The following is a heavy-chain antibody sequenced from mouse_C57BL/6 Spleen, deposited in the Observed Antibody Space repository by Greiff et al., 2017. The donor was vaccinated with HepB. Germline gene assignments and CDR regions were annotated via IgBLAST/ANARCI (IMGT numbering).Heavy chain of an antibody. CDR1: GFTFSSYA. Sequence: EVKLMESGGGLVKPGGSLKLSCAASGFTFSSYAMSWVRQTPEKRLEWVATISDGGSYTYYPDNVKGRFTISRDNAKNNLYLQMSHLKSEDTAMYYCARERDYYGSSYVDYWGQGTTLTVSS. D-gene: IGHD1-1*01. CDR3: ARERDYYGSSYVDY. CDR2: ISDGGSYT. J-gene: IGHJ2*01. V-gene: IGHV5-4*01.